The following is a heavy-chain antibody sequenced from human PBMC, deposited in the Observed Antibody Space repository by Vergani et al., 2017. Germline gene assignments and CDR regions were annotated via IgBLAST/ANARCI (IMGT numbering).Heavy chain of an antibody. CDR3: ARGIRAHRIFGDYGMDV. V-gene: IGHV4-34*01. CDR1: GGSFRGYY. D-gene: IGHD2-15*01. J-gene: IGHJ6*02. CDR2: INHSGST. Sequence: QVQLQQWGAGLLKPSETLSHTCAVYGGSFRGYYWSWIRQPPGKGLEWIGEINHSGSTNYNPSLKSRVTISVDTSKNQFSLKLSSVTAADTAVYYCARGIRAHRIFGDYGMDVWGQGTTVTVSS.